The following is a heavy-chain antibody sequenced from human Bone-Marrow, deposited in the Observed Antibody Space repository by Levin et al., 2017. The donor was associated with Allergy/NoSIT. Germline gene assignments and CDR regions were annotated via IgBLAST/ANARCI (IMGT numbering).Heavy chain of an antibody. D-gene: IGHD5-18*01. J-gene: IGHJ4*02. CDR1: GFTVSSNY. CDR2: IYSGGST. CDR3: ARADGYSYALGY. Sequence: GESLKISCAASGFTVSSNYMSWVRQAPGKGLEWVSVIYSGGSTYYADSVKGRFTISRDNSKNTLYLQMNSLRAEDTAVYYCARADGYSYALGYWGQGTLVTVSS. V-gene: IGHV3-53*01.